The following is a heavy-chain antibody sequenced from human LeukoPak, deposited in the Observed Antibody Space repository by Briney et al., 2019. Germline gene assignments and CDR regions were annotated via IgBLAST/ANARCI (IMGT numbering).Heavy chain of an antibody. CDR1: GYTFTSYD. V-gene: IGHV1-8*01. CDR3: ARGSTVDTVATPLKY. CDR2: MNPNSGKT. Sequence: ASVKVSCKASGYTFTSYDINWVRQATGQGLEWMGWMNPNSGKTGYGQKFQGRVTMTRSTSISTAYMELSSLRSEDMAVYYCARGSTVDTVATPLKYWGQGTLVTVSS. D-gene: IGHD5-12*01. J-gene: IGHJ4*02.